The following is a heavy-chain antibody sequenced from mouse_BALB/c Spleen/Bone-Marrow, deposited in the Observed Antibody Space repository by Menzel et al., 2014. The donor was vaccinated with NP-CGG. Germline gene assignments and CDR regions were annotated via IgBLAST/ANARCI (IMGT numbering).Heavy chain of an antibody. V-gene: IGHV5-9*04. CDR1: GFSLSSSYW. D-gene: IGHD2-3*01. J-gene: IGHJ2*01. CDR3: ARGYAGYAGNGYANIYFNL. Sequence: GGLVKPGGSLELCCRASGFSLSSSYWICWVRQAPGKGLEWIGCIYAGSSGNTYYASWVNGRFTLSRDIDQNTGCRQLISLTAADTATYYCARGYAGYAGNGYANIYFNLWGQGTLVTVSS. CDR2: IYAGSSGNT.